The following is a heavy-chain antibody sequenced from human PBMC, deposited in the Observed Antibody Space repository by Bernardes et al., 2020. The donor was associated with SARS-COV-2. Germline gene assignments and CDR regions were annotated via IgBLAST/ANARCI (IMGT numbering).Heavy chain of an antibody. Sequence: GGSLRLSCAASGFTFSSYAMSWVRQAPGKGLEWVSAISGSGGSTYYADSVKGRFTISRDNSKNTLYLQMNSLRAEDTAVYYCAKGTIFGVVTRHYYYYGMDVWGQGTTVTVSS. CDR2: ISGSGGST. J-gene: IGHJ6*02. V-gene: IGHV3-23*01. D-gene: IGHD3-3*01. CDR1: GFTFSSYA. CDR3: AKGTIFGVVTRHYYYYGMDV.